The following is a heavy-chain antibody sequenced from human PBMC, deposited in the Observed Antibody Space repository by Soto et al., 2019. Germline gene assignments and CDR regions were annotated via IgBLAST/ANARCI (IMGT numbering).Heavy chain of an antibody. CDR3: ASCSKPTTVTTAKGPYYYYYMDV. J-gene: IGHJ6*03. Sequence: SETLSLTCTVSGGSISSGGYYWSWIRQHPGKGLEWIGYIYYSGSTYYNPSLKSRVTISVDTSKNQFSLKLSSVTAADTAVYYCASCSKPTTVTTAKGPYYYYYMDVWGKGTTVTVSS. V-gene: IGHV4-31*03. CDR2: IYYSGST. CDR1: GGSISSGGYY. D-gene: IGHD4-4*01.